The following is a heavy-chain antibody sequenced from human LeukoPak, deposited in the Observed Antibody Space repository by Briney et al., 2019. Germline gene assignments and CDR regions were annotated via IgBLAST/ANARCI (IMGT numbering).Heavy chain of an antibody. D-gene: IGHD1-1*01. Sequence: GASVKVSCKASGYTFSTYDINWVRQASGQGLEWMGWLSPNSGNTGYSQKFQGRVTITRNTSISTAYMELSSLRSEDTAVYYCARGWTLAGFDTWGQGTLVTVSS. CDR2: LSPNSGNT. CDR1: GYTFSTYD. V-gene: IGHV1-8*03. CDR3: ARGWTLAGFDT. J-gene: IGHJ5*02.